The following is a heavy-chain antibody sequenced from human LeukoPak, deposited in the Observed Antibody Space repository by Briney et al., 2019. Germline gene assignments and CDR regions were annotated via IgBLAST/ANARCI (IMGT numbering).Heavy chain of an antibody. Sequence: SVKVSCKASGGTFSSYAISWVRQAPGQGLEWMGGIIPIFGTANYAQKFQGRVTITADESTSTAYMELSSLRSEDTAVYYCAGVSSRVTAAWYFDYWGQGTLVTVSS. V-gene: IGHV1-69*13. CDR1: GGTFSSYA. CDR3: AGVSSRVTAAWYFDY. D-gene: IGHD2-21*02. J-gene: IGHJ4*02. CDR2: IIPIFGTA.